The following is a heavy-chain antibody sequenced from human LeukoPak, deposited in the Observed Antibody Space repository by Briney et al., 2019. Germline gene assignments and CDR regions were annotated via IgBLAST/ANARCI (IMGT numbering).Heavy chain of an antibody. CDR3: ARRRSYYDTTHLGDNWFDP. Sequence: SQTLSLTCTVSGGSISSGGYYWSWIRQHPGKGLEWIGCIYYSGSTYYNPSLKSRVTISVDTSKNQFSLKLSSVTAADTAVYYCARRRSYYDTTHLGDNWFDPWGQGTLVTVSS. V-gene: IGHV4-31*03. CDR2: IYYSGST. J-gene: IGHJ5*02. CDR1: GGSISSGGYY. D-gene: IGHD3-22*01.